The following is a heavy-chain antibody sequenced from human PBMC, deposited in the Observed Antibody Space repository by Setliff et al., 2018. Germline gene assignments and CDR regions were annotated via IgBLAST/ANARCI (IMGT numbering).Heavy chain of an antibody. CDR1: GFTFSSYA. Sequence: LRLSCAASGFTFSSYAMSWVRQAPGKGLEWVSAISRSGGNTYYADPVKGRFTISRDNSKNTLYLQMNSLRAEDTAVYYCAKGGRYCSSTSCYSEGDYYYYYYMDVWGKGTTVTVSS. J-gene: IGHJ6*03. D-gene: IGHD2-2*02. V-gene: IGHV3-23*01. CDR2: ISRSGGNT. CDR3: AKGGRYCSSTSCYSEGDYYYYYYMDV.